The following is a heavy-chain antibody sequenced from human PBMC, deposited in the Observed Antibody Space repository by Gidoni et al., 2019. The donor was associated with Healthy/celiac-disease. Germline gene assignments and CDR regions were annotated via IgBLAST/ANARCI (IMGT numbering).Heavy chain of an antibody. Sequence: QGQMVESGGGVVRPGGCLRVPCAAAGFTIGSYAMHRFRQAPGKGLVWLAVISYDGSNQYYAVSVKVRFTISRDNSKNTLYLHMNSLSAEDTSLYYCAIEGGLYYDSYYGMDVWGQGTTVTVSS. J-gene: IGHJ6*02. CDR1: GFTIGSYA. D-gene: IGHD2-8*01. CDR3: AIEGGLYYDSYYGMDV. CDR2: ISYDGSNQ. V-gene: IGHV3-30*04.